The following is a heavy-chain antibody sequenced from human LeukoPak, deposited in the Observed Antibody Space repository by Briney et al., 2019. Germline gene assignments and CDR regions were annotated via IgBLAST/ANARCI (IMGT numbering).Heavy chain of an antibody. D-gene: IGHD6-13*01. CDR3: HPLGYTSN. CDR1: GFTFSTYE. J-gene: IGHJ4*02. Sequence: PGGSLRLSCAASGFTFSTYEMRWVRHAPGKGLVWVSLVKNDGSTNYADSVKGRFTVSRDNAENTLYLQMNNLRVEDTALYFCHPLGYTSNWGQGTLVTVSS. V-gene: IGHV3-74*01. CDR2: VKNDGST.